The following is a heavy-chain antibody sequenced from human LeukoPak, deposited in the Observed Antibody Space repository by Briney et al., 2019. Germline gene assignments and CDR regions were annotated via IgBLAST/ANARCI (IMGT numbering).Heavy chain of an antibody. J-gene: IGHJ4*02. Sequence: GGTLRLSCAVSGVTFTDYDMSWVRQSPGKGLEWVWGINRSGGSNYYADSVKGRFTISRDNSKNTLYLQMNSLRAEDTAVYYCAKGVVVAPDVTPFDYWGQGTLVTVSS. V-gene: IGHV3-23*01. CDR3: AKGVVVAPDVTPFDY. CDR2: INRSGGSN. CDR1: GVTFTDYD. D-gene: IGHD2-2*01.